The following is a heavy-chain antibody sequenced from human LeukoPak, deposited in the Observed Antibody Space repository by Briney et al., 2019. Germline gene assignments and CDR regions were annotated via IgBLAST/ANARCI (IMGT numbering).Heavy chain of an antibody. CDR3: SRGLDSRKLGY. V-gene: IGHV4-31*03. CDR2: IHPSGML. Sequence: RSETLSLTCTVSEASFSSGDQYWNWIRQSPGKGLEWIGSIHPSGMLYNNPSLESRVTISIDTSKNQFSLNLNSVTAADTAVYFCSRGLDSRKLGYWGQGTLVTVSS. CDR1: EASFSSGDQY. D-gene: IGHD3-22*01. J-gene: IGHJ4*02.